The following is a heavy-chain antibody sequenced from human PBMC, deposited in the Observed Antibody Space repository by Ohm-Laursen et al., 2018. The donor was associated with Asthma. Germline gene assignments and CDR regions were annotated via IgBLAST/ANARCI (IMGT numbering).Heavy chain of an antibody. CDR1: GFTFSNYY. D-gene: IGHD4-17*01. Sequence: GSLRLSCTASGFTFSNYYMSWIRQAPGKGLEWVSYISSSGSTIYYADSVKGRFTISRDNAKNSLYLQMNSLRPEDTAFYYCAKLVGVTTAWGQGTLVTVSS. J-gene: IGHJ5*02. CDR3: AKLVGVTTA. CDR2: ISSSGSTI. V-gene: IGHV3-11*01.